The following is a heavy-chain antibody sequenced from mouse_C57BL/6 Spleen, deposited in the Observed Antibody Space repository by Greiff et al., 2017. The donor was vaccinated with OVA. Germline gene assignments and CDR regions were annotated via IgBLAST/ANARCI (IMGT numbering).Heavy chain of an antibody. CDR3: ARHADYGYDGEPAWFAY. D-gene: IGHD2-2*01. Sequence: EVKLVESGGDLVKPGGSLKLSCAASGFTFSSYGMSWVRQTPDKRLEWVATISSGGSYTYYPDSVKGRFTISRDNAKNTLYLQMSSLKSEDTAMYYCARHADYGYDGEPAWFAYWGQGTLVTVSA. CDR1: GFTFSSYG. V-gene: IGHV5-6*02. J-gene: IGHJ3*01. CDR2: ISSGGSYT.